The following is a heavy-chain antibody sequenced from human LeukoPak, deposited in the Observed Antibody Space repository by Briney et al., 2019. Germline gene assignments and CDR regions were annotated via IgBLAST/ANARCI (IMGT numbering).Heavy chain of an antibody. V-gene: IGHV3-9*01. CDR2: IGWNSGSI. CDR1: GFTFDDYA. D-gene: IGHD6-13*01. CDR3: AKDQPPKQLIHFFDY. Sequence: GGSLRLSCAASGFTFDDYAMHWVRQAPGKGLEWVSGIGWNSGSIDYADSVKGRFTISRDNAKNSLYLQMNCLRAEDTALYYCAKDQPPKQLIHFFDYWGQGTLVTVSS. J-gene: IGHJ4*02.